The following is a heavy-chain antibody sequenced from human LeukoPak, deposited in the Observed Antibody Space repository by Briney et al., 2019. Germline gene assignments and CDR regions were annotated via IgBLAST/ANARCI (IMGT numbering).Heavy chain of an antibody. CDR3: ATDVDTAMVLDY. CDR1: GYTFTSYY. D-gene: IGHD5-18*01. CDR2: INPSGGNT. V-gene: IGHV1-46*01. Sequence: ASVKVSCKASGYTFTSYYMHWVRQAPGQGLEWMGIINPSGGNTSYAQKFQGRVTMTRDTSTSTVYMELSSLRSEDTAVYYCATDVDTAMVLDYWGQGTLVTVSS. J-gene: IGHJ4*02.